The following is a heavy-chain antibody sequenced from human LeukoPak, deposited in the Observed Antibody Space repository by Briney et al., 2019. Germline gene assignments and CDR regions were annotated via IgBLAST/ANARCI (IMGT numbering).Heavy chain of an antibody. Sequence: ASMKVSCKASGYTFTDYHLHWVRQAPGQGLQWMAWINPKSGGTSRSRKFQGRITLTRDTSIDTAYLQLGRLTSDDTAVYFCARRKSGTNPGAFDSWGQGTLVTVSS. CDR3: ARRKSGTNPGAFDS. J-gene: IGHJ4*02. V-gene: IGHV1-2*07. D-gene: IGHD3-10*01. CDR1: GYTFTDYH. CDR2: INPKSGGT.